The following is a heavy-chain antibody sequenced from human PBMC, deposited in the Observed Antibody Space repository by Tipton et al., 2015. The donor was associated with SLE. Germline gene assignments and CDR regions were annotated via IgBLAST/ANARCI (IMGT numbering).Heavy chain of an antibody. D-gene: IGHD6-13*01. V-gene: IGHV4-38-2*02. CDR1: GYSISSGYY. Sequence: TLSLTCTVSGYSISSGYYWGWIRQPPGKGLEWIGNIYHSGSTYYNPSLKSRVTISVDTSKNQFSLKMSSVTAADTAVYYCAKPRIAAALFAFDIWGQGTMVTVSS. CDR2: IYHSGST. J-gene: IGHJ3*02. CDR3: AKPRIAAALFAFDI.